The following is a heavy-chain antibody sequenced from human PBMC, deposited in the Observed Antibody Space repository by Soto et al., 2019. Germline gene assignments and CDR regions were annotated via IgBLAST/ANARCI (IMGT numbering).Heavy chain of an antibody. V-gene: IGHV2-5*02. CDR3: AHRASGIKEGIFDY. J-gene: IGHJ4*02. CDR1: GFSLSTNGVG. Sequence: QITLKESGPTLVKPTQTLTLTCTFSGFSLSTNGVGVGWIRQPPGKALEWLALIYRDDDERYNPSLKTRLTITKDTSKNQVVLTMTNMDPVDTATYYCAHRASGIKEGIFDYWGQGTLVTVSS. D-gene: IGHD1-26*01. CDR2: IYRDDDE.